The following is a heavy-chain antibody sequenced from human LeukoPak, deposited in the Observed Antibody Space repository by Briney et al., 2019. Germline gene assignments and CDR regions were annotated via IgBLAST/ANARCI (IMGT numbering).Heavy chain of an antibody. D-gene: IGHD2-2*01. V-gene: IGHV1-69*13. CDR3: ARGRNRYQLLFTVGNWFDP. CDR1: GGTFSSYA. Sequence: GASVKVSCKASGGTFSSYAISWVRQAPGQGLEWMGGIIPIFGTANYAQKFQGRVTITADESTSTAYMELSSLRSEDTAVYYCARGRNRYQLLFTVGNWFDPWGQGTLVTVSS. J-gene: IGHJ5*02. CDR2: IIPIFGTA.